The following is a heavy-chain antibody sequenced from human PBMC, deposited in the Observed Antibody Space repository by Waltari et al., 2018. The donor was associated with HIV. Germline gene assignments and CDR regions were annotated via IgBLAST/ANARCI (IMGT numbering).Heavy chain of an antibody. CDR2: IHSDGSST. V-gene: IGHV3-74*01. CDR1: GFTFRSYW. D-gene: IGHD3-10*01. Sequence: EVQLVESGGGLVQPGGSLRLSCAASGFTFRSYWMHWVRQAPGKGLVWVARIHSDGSSTSYADVVKGRFTISRDNAKNTLYLEMNSLRAEDTAVYYCARREATVVRGVYYYGMDVWGQGTTVTVSS. CDR3: ARREATVVRGVYYYGMDV. J-gene: IGHJ6*02.